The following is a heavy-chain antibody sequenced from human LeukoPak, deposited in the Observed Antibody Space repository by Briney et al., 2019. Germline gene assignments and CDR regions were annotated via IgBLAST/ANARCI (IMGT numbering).Heavy chain of an antibody. CDR2: IYYSGNT. Sequence: PSETLSLTCTVSGGSISSSSDYWGWIRQPPGKGLEWIGSIYYSGNTYYNPSLKSRVTISVDTSKNQFSLKLSSVTAADTAVYYCARGYSSSFRDYYYYMDVWGKGTTVTVSS. D-gene: IGHD6-6*01. V-gene: IGHV4-39*07. CDR3: ARGYSSSFRDYYYYMDV. J-gene: IGHJ6*03. CDR1: GGSISSSSDY.